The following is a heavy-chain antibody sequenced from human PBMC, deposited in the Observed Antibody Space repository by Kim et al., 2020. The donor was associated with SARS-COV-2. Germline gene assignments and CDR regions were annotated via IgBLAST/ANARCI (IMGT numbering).Heavy chain of an antibody. V-gene: IGHV3-30-3*01. Sequence: GGSLRLSCAASGFTFSSYAMHWVRQAPGKGLEWVAVISYDGSNKYYADSVKGRFTISRDNSKNTLYLQMNSLRAEDTAVYYCARGYGDYYWGQGTLVTVSS. D-gene: IGHD4-17*01. CDR3: ARGYGDYY. CDR1: GFTFSSYA. J-gene: IGHJ4*02. CDR2: ISYDGSNK.